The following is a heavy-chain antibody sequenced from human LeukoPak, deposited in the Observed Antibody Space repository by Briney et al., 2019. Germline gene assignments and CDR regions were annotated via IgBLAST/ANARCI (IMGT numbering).Heavy chain of an antibody. CDR3: AGGERGYSYGPLDF. J-gene: IGHJ4*02. D-gene: IGHD5-18*01. CDR1: GGSISSYY. V-gene: IGHV4-59*08. Sequence: SETLSLTCTVSGGSISSYYWSWIRQPPGEGLEWVGYIFYTGSTNYNPSLKSRVTISVDTSKNQFSLKLSSVTAADTAVYYCAGGERGYSYGPLDFWGQGTLVTVSS. CDR2: IFYTGST.